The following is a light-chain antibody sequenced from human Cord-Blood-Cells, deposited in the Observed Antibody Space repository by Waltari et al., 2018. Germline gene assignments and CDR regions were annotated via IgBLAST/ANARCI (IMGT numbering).Light chain of an antibody. V-gene: IGKV1-16*02. J-gene: IGKJ4*01. Sequence: DIQMSQSLSSLSASVGGRVTITCRASQGRSNYLAWFQQKPGKAPKSLIYAASRLQSVVPSKFSGSESGTDFTLTISSLQPEDFATYYCEQYNSYPLTFGGGTKVEIK. CDR2: AAS. CDR3: EQYNSYPLT. CDR1: QGRSNY.